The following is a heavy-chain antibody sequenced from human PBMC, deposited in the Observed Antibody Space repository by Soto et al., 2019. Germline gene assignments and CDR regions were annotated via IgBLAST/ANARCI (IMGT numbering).Heavy chain of an antibody. CDR1: GFSLSTSGVG. CDR2: IYWDDDK. CDR3: ALLGYCSSTSCYCSGGSCPWDY. V-gene: IGHV2-5*02. Sequence: QITLKESGPTLVKPTQTLTLTCTFSGFSLSTSGVGVGWIRQPPGKALEWLALIYWDDDKRYSPSLKSRLTIPKDTSKNQVVLTMTNMDPVDTATYYCALLGYCSSTSCYCSGGSCPWDYWGQGTLVTVSS. J-gene: IGHJ4*02. D-gene: IGHD2-2*01.